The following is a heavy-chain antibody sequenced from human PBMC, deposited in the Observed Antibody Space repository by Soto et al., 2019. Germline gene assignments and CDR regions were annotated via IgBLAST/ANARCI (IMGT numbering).Heavy chain of an antibody. V-gene: IGHV3-13*01. D-gene: IGHD6-13*01. CDR1: GFNFSSSA. J-gene: IGHJ2*01. CDR2: IGAGGDT. Sequence: EEQLVESGGGLVQPGGSLRLSCAASGFNFSSSAMNWVRQVTGKGLEWVSAIGAGGDTSYPDSVMGGLTISRENAKNTLYLQMISLRDEDTAVYFCAREGRSSTWYYWYFDLWGRGTLVTVSS. CDR3: AREGRSSTWYYWYFDL.